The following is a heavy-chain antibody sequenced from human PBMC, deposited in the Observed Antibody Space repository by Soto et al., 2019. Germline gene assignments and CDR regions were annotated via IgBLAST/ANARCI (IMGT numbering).Heavy chain of an antibody. CDR3: AKDIGRFMITFGGANWFDP. D-gene: IGHD3-16*01. CDR1: GFTFNDYA. Sequence: GGSLRLSCAASGFTFNDYAMHWVRQAPGKGLEWVSGITWNSGSIGYADSVKGRFTISRDNAKNSLYLQMNSLRAEDTALYYCAKDIGRFMITFGGANWFDPWGQGTLVTVSS. J-gene: IGHJ5*02. V-gene: IGHV3-9*01. CDR2: ITWNSGSI.